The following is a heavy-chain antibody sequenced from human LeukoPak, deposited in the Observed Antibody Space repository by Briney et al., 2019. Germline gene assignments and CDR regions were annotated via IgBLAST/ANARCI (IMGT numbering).Heavy chain of an antibody. J-gene: IGHJ4*02. CDR1: GGSISTYH. Sequence: SETLSLTCSVSGGSISTYHWNWIRKPPAKGLEWIGYMQSSGISKYNPSLKSRVNIFVDTSKNQFVMNLRSVTAADTAVYYCARDKRHSYGRYFDPWGQGMLVTVSS. CDR2: MQSSGIS. CDR3: ARDKRHSYGRYFDP. V-gene: IGHV4-59*01. D-gene: IGHD5-18*01.